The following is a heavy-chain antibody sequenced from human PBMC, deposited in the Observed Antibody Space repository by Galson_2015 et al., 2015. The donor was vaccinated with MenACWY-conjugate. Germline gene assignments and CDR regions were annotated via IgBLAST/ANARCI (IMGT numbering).Heavy chain of an antibody. CDR2: ISGSGIRT. CDR3: ARERESPCYLDL. CDR1: GFTFSSYA. Sequence: SLRLSCAASGFTFSSYAMSWVRQAPGKGLEWVSAISGSGIRTFHADSLKGRFTISRDNSKNTPYVQMSSLRADDTAVYYCARERESPCYLDLRGPGTPVTVSS. V-gene: IGHV3-23*01. J-gene: IGHJ4*02.